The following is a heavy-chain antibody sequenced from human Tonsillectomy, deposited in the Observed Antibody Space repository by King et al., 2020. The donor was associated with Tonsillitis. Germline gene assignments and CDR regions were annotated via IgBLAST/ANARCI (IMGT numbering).Heavy chain of an antibody. CDR3: ARDSADDYVWGSYRYFDY. CDR1: GFTFSNYA. Sequence: QVQLVESGGGVVQPGRSLRLSCAASGFTFSNYAMHWVRQAPGKGLEWVAVISYDGSNKYDADSVKGRFTISRDNSKNTLYLQMNSLRPEDTAVYYCARDSADDYVWGSYRYFDYWGQGNLVTVSS. J-gene: IGHJ4*02. D-gene: IGHD3-16*02. CDR2: ISYDGSNK. V-gene: IGHV3-30*04.